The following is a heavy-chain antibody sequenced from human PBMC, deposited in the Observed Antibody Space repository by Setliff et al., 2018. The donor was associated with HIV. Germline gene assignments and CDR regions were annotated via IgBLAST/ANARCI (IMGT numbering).Heavy chain of an antibody. V-gene: IGHV4-34*01. Sequence: KPSETLSLTCAVYDGSLSSYYWSWIRQSTGKGLEWIGEINDSGTTNYNPSLESRVTMLIDMSKNQLSLKLSSVTAADTAVYFCARGPIRYSSGVRWFLGVESWYSGIDYWGQGTRVT. D-gene: IGHD2-15*01. J-gene: IGHJ4*02. CDR2: INDSGTT. CDR3: ARGPIRYSSGVRWFLGVESWYSGIDY. CDR1: DGSLSSYY.